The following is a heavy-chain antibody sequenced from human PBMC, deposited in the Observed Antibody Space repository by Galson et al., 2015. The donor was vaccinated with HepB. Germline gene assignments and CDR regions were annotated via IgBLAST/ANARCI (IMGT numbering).Heavy chain of an antibody. CDR1: GYTLTELS. CDR2: FDPEHAET. CDR3: ATGLRYCSSRRCPYGLDV. D-gene: IGHD2-2*01. V-gene: IGHV1-24*01. J-gene: IGHJ6*02. Sequence: SVKVSCKVSGYTLTELSMQWVRQAPGKGLEWMGGFDPEHAETVYAQKFQGRVTMTEDTSTETAYMELTSLRPEDTAVYFCATGLRYCSSRRCPYGLDVWGQGTTVTVSS.